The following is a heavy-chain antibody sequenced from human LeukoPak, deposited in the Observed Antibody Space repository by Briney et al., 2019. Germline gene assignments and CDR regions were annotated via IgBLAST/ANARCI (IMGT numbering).Heavy chain of an antibody. V-gene: IGHV4-59*08. D-gene: IGHD6-19*01. CDR3: VRRKRGSGGPFDY. CDR2: MDYSGST. J-gene: IGHJ4*02. Sequence: SETLSLTCTVSGGSISDYYWTWIRQSPGRGLEWIGYMDYSGSTAYNPSLKSRVTISIDTSKKQFSLELSSVTAADTAIYFCVRRKRGSGGPFDYWGQGTLVTVSS. CDR1: GGSISDYY.